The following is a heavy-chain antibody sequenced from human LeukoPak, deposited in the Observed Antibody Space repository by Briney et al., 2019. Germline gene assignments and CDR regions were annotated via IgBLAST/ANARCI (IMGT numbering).Heavy chain of an antibody. J-gene: IGHJ4*02. CDR1: GGSISSGSYY. D-gene: IGHD5-12*01. CDR3: ARHSSIVATIGK. Sequence: SQTLSLTCTVSGGSISSGSYYWSWIRQPAGKGLEWIGRIYYSGSTYYNPSLKSRVTISVDTSKNQFSLKLSSVTAADTAVYYCARHSSIVATIGKWGQGTLVTVSS. V-gene: IGHV4-61*02. CDR2: IYYSGST.